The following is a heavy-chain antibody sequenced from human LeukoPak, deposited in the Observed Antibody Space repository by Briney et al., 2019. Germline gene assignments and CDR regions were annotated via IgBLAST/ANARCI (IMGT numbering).Heavy chain of an antibody. V-gene: IGHV4-59*01. Sequence: SETLSLTCTVSGGSISSYYWSWIRQPPGKGLEWIGYIYYSGSTNYNPSLKSRVTISVDTSKNQFSLKLSPVTAADTAVYYCARAGREWATETNFDYWGQGTLVTVSS. CDR1: GGSISSYY. D-gene: IGHD4-17*01. CDR3: ARAGREWATETNFDY. CDR2: IYYSGST. J-gene: IGHJ4*02.